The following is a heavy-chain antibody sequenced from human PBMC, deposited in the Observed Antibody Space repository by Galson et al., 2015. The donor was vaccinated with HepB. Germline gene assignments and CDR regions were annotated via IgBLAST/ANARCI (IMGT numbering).Heavy chain of an antibody. J-gene: IGHJ6*02. CDR2: ISYDGSNK. Sequence: LRLSYAASGFTFSSYAMHWVRQAPGKGLEWVAVISYDGSNKYYADSVKGRFTISRDNPKNTLYLQMNSLRAEDTAVYYCARQNVLRYFDWSSPYGMDVWGQGTTVTVSS. D-gene: IGHD3-9*01. V-gene: IGHV3-30-3*01. CDR3: ARQNVLRYFDWSSPYGMDV. CDR1: GFTFSSYA.